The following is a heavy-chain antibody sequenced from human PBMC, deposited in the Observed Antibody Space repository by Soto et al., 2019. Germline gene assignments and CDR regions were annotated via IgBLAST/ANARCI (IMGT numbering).Heavy chain of an antibody. V-gene: IGHV1-69*01. CDR2: LIPIFGTA. J-gene: IGHJ6*02. CDR1: GGTFSSYA. CDR3: AVKYCSGGSCYAYYYGMDV. Sequence: QVQLVQSGAEVTKPGSSVKVSCKASGGTFSSYAISWVRQAPGQGLEWMGGLIPIFGTANYAQKFQGRVTITADESTSTAYMELSSLRSEDTAVYYCAVKYCSGGSCYAYYYGMDVWGQGTTVTVSS. D-gene: IGHD2-15*01.